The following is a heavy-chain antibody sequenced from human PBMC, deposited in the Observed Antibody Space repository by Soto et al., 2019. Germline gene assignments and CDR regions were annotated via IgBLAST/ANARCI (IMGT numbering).Heavy chain of an antibody. V-gene: IGHV3-66*01. CDR1: GFTVSSNY. CDR3: ARGNGRVHYFDY. D-gene: IGHD3-16*01. CDR2: IYSGGST. Sequence: EVQLVESGGGLVQPGGSLRLSCAASGFTVSSNYMSWVRQAPGKGLEGVSVIYSGGSTYYADSVKGRFTISRDNSKNALYPQMNSLRAEDTAVYYCARGNGRVHYFDYWGQGTLVTVAS. J-gene: IGHJ4*02.